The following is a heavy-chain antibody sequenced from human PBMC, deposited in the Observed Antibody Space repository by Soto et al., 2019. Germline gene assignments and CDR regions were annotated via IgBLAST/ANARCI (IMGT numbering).Heavy chain of an antibody. V-gene: IGHV4-4*07. D-gene: IGHD5-18*01. Sequence: SETLSLTCTVSGGSISSYYWSWIRQPAGKGLEWIGRIYTSGSTNYNPSLKSRVTMSVDTSKNQFSLKLSSVTAADTAVYYCARWRYSYSYAHYFDYWGQGTPVTVSS. CDR1: GGSISSYY. CDR2: IYTSGST. CDR3: ARWRYSYSYAHYFDY. J-gene: IGHJ4*02.